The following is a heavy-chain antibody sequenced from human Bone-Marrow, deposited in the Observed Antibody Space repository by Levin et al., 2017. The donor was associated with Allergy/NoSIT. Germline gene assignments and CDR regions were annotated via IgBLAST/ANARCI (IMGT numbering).Heavy chain of an antibody. D-gene: IGHD3-3*01. CDR1: GFTFSRHA. Sequence: SGGSLRLSCAASGFTFSRHAMHWVRQAPGKGLEWVAVISYDGSNKNYADSVKGRFTISRDNSKNTLYLQMSSLRGEDTAVYYCARDWYDFEVDPWGQGTLVTVSS. V-gene: IGHV3-30-3*01. J-gene: IGHJ5*02. CDR3: ARDWYDFEVDP. CDR2: ISYDGSNK.